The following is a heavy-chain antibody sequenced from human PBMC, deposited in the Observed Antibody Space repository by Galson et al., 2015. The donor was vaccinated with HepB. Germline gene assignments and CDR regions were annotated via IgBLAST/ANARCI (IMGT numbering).Heavy chain of an antibody. CDR3: ARGFTAYVSDAFVI. D-gene: IGHD3-16*01. V-gene: IGHV3-48*01. Sequence: SLRLSCAASGFTFSSYSMNWVRQAPGKGLEWVSYISSSSSTIYYADSVKGRFTISRDNSKNTLYLQMGSLRAEDMAVYYCARGFTAYVSDAFVIWGQGTMVTVSS. CDR1: GFTFSSYS. CDR2: ISSSSSTI. J-gene: IGHJ3*02.